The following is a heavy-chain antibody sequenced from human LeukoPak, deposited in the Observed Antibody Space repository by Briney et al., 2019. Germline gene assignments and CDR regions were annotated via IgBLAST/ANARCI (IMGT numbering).Heavy chain of an antibody. CDR2: ISSTSSDT. J-gene: IGHJ4*02. D-gene: IGHD5-12*01. CDR1: GFAFETYT. CDR3: AKGLFSGYDKYLDS. Sequence: GGSLRLSCVASGFAFETYTTNWVRQAPGKGLEWVSFISSTSSDTNYADSVRDRFTISRDNAKNSLFLQMDSLRVEDTAVYYCAKGLFSGYDKYLDSWGQGTLVTVSS. V-gene: IGHV3-21*04.